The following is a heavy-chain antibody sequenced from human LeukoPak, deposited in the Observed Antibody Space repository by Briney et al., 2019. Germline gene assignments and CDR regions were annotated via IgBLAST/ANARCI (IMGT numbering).Heavy chain of an antibody. J-gene: IGHJ4*02. V-gene: IGHV3-53*01. D-gene: IGHD6-13*01. CDR1: GFTFSSYA. CDR3: TSSSHSSIRFDY. Sequence: PGGSLRLSCAASGFTFSSYAMSWVRQAPGKGLEWVSVFYSGGATYYADSVKGRFTISRDNSKNTLYLQMNSLRAEDTAVYYCTSSSHSSIRFDYWGQGTLVTVSS. CDR2: FYSGGAT.